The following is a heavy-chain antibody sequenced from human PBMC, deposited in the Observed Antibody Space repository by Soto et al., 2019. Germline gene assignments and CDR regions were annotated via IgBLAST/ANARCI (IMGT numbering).Heavy chain of an antibody. V-gene: IGHV4-30-2*01. D-gene: IGHD3-22*01. J-gene: IGHJ3*02. Sequence: QLQLQESDSGLLRPAQTLSLTCAVSGASVSSGSYSWRWIRQPPGKGQEWSGFYFQGGDAYYNPSLESRVTISVDRSKNQFSLKLSSVTAADTAVYYCARLDYQSSGSYAFDIW. CDR3: ARLDYQSSGSYAFDI. CDR1: GASVSSGSYS. CDR2: YFQGGDA.